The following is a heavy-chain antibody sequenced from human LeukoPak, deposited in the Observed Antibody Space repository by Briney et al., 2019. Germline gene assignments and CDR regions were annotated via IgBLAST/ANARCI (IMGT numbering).Heavy chain of an antibody. Sequence: GGSLRLSCAASGFTFSSYSMNWVRQAPGKGLEGVSSISSSRSDIYYADSVKGRFTISRDNAKNSLYLQMNSLRAEDTAVYYCASIAAMWQLLDPWGQGPLVTVSS. D-gene: IGHD5-12*01. J-gene: IGHJ5*02. V-gene: IGHV3-21*01. CDR1: GFTFSSYS. CDR3: ASIAAMWQLLDP. CDR2: ISSSRSDI.